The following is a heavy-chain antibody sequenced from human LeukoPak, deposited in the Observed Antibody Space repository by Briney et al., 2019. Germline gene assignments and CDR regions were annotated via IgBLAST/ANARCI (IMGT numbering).Heavy chain of an antibody. Sequence: SETLSLTCAVYGGSFSGYYWSWIRQPPGKGLEWIGSIYYSGNTYYNPSLKSRVTISVDTSKNQFSLKLNSVTAADTAVYYCASRLWAAYYFNSWGQGTLVTVSS. V-gene: IGHV4-34*01. CDR3: ASRLWAAYYFNS. CDR1: GGSFSGYY. D-gene: IGHD3-16*01. CDR2: IYYSGNT. J-gene: IGHJ4*02.